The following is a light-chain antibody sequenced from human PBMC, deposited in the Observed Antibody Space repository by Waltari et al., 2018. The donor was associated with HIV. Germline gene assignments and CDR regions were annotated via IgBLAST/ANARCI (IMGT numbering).Light chain of an antibody. V-gene: IGLV2-14*01. CDR2: EVS. CDR1: RRAVGGSTR. CDR3: SSYTSSSTLV. J-gene: IGLJ2*01. Sequence: QSALTQPASVSGSPGPSLTTSCTGTRRAVGGSTRVLWYQQHPGKAPKLMIYEVSNRPSWVSNRFSGSKSGNTASLTISGLQAEDAADYYCSSYTSSSTLVFGGGTKLTVL.